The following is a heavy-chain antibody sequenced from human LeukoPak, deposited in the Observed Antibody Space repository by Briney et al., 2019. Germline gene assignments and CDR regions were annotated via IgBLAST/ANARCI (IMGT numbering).Heavy chain of an antibody. D-gene: IGHD2-8*01. V-gene: IGHV3-9*01. CDR2: ISWNSGMI. Sequence: GGSLRLSCAASGFTFNDYAMHWVRQVPGKGLEWVSGISWNSGMIDYADSVKGRFTISRDNAKNSLYLQMNSLRAEDTAVYYCARRRGMGSLDYWGQGTLVTVSS. J-gene: IGHJ4*02. CDR3: ARRRGMGSLDY. CDR1: GFTFNDYA.